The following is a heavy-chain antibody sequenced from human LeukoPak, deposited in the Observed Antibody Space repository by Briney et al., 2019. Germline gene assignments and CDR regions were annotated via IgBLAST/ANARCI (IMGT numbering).Heavy chain of an antibody. D-gene: IGHD3-16*01. Sequence: SQTLSLTCTVSGGPLSSGGYYWSWIRQHPGKGLEWIGYIYYSGSTYYNPSLKSRVTISVDTSKNQFSLKLSSVTAADPAVYYCASVPSWGNWFDPWGQGTLVTVSS. V-gene: IGHV4-31*03. CDR2: IYYSGST. CDR1: GGPLSSGGYY. CDR3: ASVPSWGNWFDP. J-gene: IGHJ5*02.